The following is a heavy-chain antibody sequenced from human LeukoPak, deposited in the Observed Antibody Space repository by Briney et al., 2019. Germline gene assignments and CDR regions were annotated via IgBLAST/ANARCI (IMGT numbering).Heavy chain of an antibody. J-gene: IGHJ4*02. CDR1: GYTFTGYY. CDR3: ARAPGGWNYGLDY. CDR2: INPNSGGT. Sequence: ASVKVSCKASGYTFTGYYMHWVRQAPGQGLEWMGWINPNSGGTNYAQKFQGRVTMTRDTSISTAYMELSRLRSDDPAVYYCARAPGGWNYGLDYWGQGTLVTVSS. V-gene: IGHV1-2*02. D-gene: IGHD1-7*01.